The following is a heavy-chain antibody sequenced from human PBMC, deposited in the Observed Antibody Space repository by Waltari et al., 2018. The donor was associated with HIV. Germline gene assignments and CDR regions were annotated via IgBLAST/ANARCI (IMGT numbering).Heavy chain of an antibody. D-gene: IGHD5-18*01. J-gene: IGHJ4*02. CDR2: SLHSGNT. CDR3: ASGSRRGHSHGIDY. V-gene: IGHV4-38-2*01. Sequence: CSVSGYSIESGYYWGWIRQPPGKALEWIGSSLHSGNTYYNPSLKSRLTISLDTSKNQVSLKLSSVTAADTAVYYCASGSRRGHSHGIDYWGQGTLVTVSS. CDR1: GYSIESGYY.